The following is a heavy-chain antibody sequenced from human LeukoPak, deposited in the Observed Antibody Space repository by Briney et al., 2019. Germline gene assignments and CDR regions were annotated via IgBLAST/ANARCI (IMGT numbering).Heavy chain of an antibody. Sequence: SETLSLTCTVSGGSISSYYWSWIRQPPGKGLEWIGYIYYSGSTNYNPSLKSRVTISVDTSKNQFSLKLSSVTAADTAVYYCARAYSGYCSSTSCQHFDYWGQGTLVTVSS. J-gene: IGHJ4*02. V-gene: IGHV4-59*01. D-gene: IGHD2-2*01. CDR2: IYYSGST. CDR3: ARAYSGYCSSTSCQHFDY. CDR1: GGSISSYY.